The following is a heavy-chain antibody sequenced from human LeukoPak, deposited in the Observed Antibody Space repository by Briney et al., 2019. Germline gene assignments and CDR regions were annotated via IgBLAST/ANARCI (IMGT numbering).Heavy chain of an antibody. J-gene: IGHJ4*02. Sequence: SETLSLTCTVSRDSISSDYWTWIRQPPGKGLEWIGHISYSGSTNYNPSLQSRVTISLDTSKNQFSLRLTSVTAADTSVYYCARGRRFFGSSSGLSFYSDYWGQGTLVTVSS. CDR1: RDSISSDY. CDR2: ISYSGST. V-gene: IGHV4-59*01. D-gene: IGHD3-22*01. CDR3: ARGRRFFGSSSGLSFYSDY.